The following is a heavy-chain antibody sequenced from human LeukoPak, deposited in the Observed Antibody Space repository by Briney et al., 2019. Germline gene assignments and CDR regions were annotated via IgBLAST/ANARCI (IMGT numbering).Heavy chain of an antibody. D-gene: IGHD6-13*01. V-gene: IGHV5-51*01. CDR2: IYLGDSDT. CDR1: GYSFTTYW. Sequence: GESLKISCKGSGYSFTTYWIAWVRQMPGKGLEWMGIIYLGDSDTRYSPSFQGQVTISADKSISTAYLQWSSLKASDSAMYYCARMSIAAASPFDPWGQGTLVTVSS. J-gene: IGHJ5*02. CDR3: ARMSIAAASPFDP.